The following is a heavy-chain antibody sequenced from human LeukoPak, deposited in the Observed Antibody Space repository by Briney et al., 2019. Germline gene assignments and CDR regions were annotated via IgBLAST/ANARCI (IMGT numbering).Heavy chain of an antibody. V-gene: IGHV3-72*01. J-gene: IGHJ6*02. CDR2: IRNKGSRNST. Sequence: GRSLSLACAAAGFSFSDSHMGWVSQAPGSGLEWVARIRNKGSRNSTEYAASVKGRFTISRNDSKNSLFLQMNSLETEDTAVVYCARNVPGLRRLDVWGQGTTVTVSS. D-gene: IGHD4-17*01. CDR1: GFSFSDSH. CDR3: ARNVPGLRRLDV.